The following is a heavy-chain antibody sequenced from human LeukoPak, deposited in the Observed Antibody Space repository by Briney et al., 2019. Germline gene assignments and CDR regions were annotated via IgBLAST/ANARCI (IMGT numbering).Heavy chain of an antibody. CDR3: ARDSGTFGVVINPLDY. D-gene: IGHD3-3*01. CDR1: GDSISSSSYY. V-gene: IGHV4-39*07. CDR2: IYYSGST. Sequence: PSETLSLTCTVSGDSISSSSYYWGWIRQPPGKGLEWIVSIYYSGSTYYNPSLKSRVTISVDTSKNQFSLKLSSVTAADTAVYYCARDSGTFGVVINPLDYWGQGTLVTVSS. J-gene: IGHJ4*02.